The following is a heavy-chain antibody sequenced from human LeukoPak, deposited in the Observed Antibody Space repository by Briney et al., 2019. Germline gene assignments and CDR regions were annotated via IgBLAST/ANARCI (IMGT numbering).Heavy chain of an antibody. J-gene: IGHJ4*02. V-gene: IGHV2-5*01. CDR1: GFSLSTSGVG. D-gene: IGHD1-26*01. Sequence: SHPSQENPTQPLTLTCTFSGFSLSTSGVGVCWIRQPPGKALEWLALIYWNDDKRYSPSLKSRLTINKNTSKNQVVLTMTNMDPVDTATYYCAHSEWDCYFDYWGQGTLVTVSS. CDR3: AHSEWDCYFDY. CDR2: IYWNDDK.